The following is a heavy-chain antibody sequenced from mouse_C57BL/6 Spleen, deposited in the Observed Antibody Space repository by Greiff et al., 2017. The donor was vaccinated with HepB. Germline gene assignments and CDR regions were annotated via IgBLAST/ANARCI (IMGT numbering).Heavy chain of an antibody. J-gene: IGHJ3*01. CDR1: GYTFTSYW. CDR2: IDPNSGGT. Sequence: QVQLKQPGAELVKPGASVKLSCKASGYTFTSYWMHWVKQRPGRGLEWIGRIDPNSGGTKYNEKFKSKATLTVDKPSSTAYMQLSSLTSEDSAVYYCAIYYGNYVWFAYWGQGTLVTVSA. V-gene: IGHV1-72*01. D-gene: IGHD2-1*01. CDR3: AIYYGNYVWFAY.